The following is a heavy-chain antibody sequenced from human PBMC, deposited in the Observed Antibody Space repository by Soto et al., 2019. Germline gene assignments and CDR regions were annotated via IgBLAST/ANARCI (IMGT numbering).Heavy chain of an antibody. CDR3: AIRNGAQCPFDC. CDR1: GFTFSSYA. Sequence: QVQLVESGGGVVQPGRSLRLSCAASGFTFSSYAMHWVRQAPGKGLEWVAVISYDGSNKYYADSLKGRFTISRDNSKNTLYMQMNLLRAEDTAVYYCAIRNGAQCPFDCRFQGTLVTVSS. J-gene: IGHJ4*02. V-gene: IGHV3-30-3*01. CDR2: ISYDGSNK. D-gene: IGHD4-17*01.